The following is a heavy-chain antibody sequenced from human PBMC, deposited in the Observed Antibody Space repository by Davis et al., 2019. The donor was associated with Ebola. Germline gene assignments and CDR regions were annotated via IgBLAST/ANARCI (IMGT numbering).Heavy chain of an antibody. D-gene: IGHD6-13*01. CDR2: ISGSGGST. J-gene: IGHJ4*02. V-gene: IGHV3-23*01. Sequence: GESLKISCAASGFTFSSYAMSRVRQAPGKGLEWVSAISGSGGSTYYADSVKGRFTISRDNSKNTLYLQMNSLRAEDTAVYYCAKRNSSSWYVSLDYWGQGTLVTVSS. CDR3: AKRNSSSWYVSLDY. CDR1: GFTFSSYA.